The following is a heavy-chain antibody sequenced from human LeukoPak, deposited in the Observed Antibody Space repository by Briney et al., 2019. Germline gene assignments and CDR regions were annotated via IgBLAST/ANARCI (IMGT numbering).Heavy chain of an antibody. CDR2: IYYSGST. CDR1: GGSISSGDYY. J-gene: IGHJ3*02. Sequence: SQTLSLTCTASGGSISSGDYYWSWIRQPPGKGPEWIGYIYYSGSTYYNPSLKSRVTISVDTSKNQFSLKLSSVTAADTAVYYCARVNRRIDAFDIWGQGTMVTVSS. CDR3: ARVNRRIDAFDI. D-gene: IGHD1-14*01. V-gene: IGHV4-30-4*01.